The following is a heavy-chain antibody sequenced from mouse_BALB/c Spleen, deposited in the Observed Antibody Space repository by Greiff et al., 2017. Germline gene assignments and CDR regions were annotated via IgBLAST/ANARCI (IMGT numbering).Heavy chain of an antibody. J-gene: IGHJ4*01. V-gene: IGHV1S135*01. CDR1: GYAFTSYN. D-gene: IGHD1-2*01. Sequence: VQLKQSGPELVKPGASVKVSCKASGYAFTSYNMYWVKQSHGKSLEWIGYIDPYNGGTSYNQKFKGKATLTVDKSSSTAYMHLNSLTSEDSAVYYCAREDLIRLRAMDYWGQGTSVTVSS. CDR2: IDPYNGGT. CDR3: AREDLIRLRAMDY.